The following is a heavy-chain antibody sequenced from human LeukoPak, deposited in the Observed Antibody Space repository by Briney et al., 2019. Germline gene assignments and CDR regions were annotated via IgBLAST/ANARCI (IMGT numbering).Heavy chain of an antibody. Sequence: SETLSLTCAVYGGSFSDFYWSWLRQSPGKGLEWIGEINHSGSTDYSPSLKSRVTISVDTSKNQFSLRLNSVTAPDTAVYYCARGLSGIFVRTYMDVWGKGTTVTVSS. CDR1: GGSFSDFY. V-gene: IGHV4-34*01. CDR3: ARGLSGIFVRTYMDV. D-gene: IGHD1-14*01. CDR2: INHSGST. J-gene: IGHJ6*03.